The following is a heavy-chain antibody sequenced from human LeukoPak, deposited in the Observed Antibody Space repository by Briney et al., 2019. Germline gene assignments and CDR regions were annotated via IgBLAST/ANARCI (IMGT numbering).Heavy chain of an antibody. CDR3: ARGYDLLSYFDY. Sequence: GASVKVSCKASRYTFTDYYMHWVRQAPGQGLEWMGWINPNSGGTNYAQKIQGRVTLTRDTSISTVYMELSRLTSGDTAVYYCARGYDLLSYFDYWGQGTLVTVSS. J-gene: IGHJ4*02. CDR1: RYTFTDYY. V-gene: IGHV1-2*02. D-gene: IGHD3-9*01. CDR2: INPNSGGT.